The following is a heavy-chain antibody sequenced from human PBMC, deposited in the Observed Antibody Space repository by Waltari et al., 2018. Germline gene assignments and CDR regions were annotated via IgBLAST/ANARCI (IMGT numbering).Heavy chain of an antibody. J-gene: IGHJ6*02. V-gene: IGHV3-30-3*01. CDR2: ISVDGSNK. CDR1: GFTFSRYA. Sequence: VQLVESGGGLVQPGRSLRLSCAASGFTFSRYAMHWVRQAPGKGLEWGAVISVDGSNKYYADSVKGRFTISRDNSKNTLYLQMNSLRAEDTAVYYCARDPPVYPYDYIWGSYRYSVYYYYGMDVWGQGTTVTVSS. CDR3: ARDPPVYPYDYIWGSYRYSVYYYYGMDV. D-gene: IGHD3-16*02.